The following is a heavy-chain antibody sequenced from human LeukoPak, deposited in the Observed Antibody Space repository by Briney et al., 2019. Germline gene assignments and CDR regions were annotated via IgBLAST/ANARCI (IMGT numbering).Heavy chain of an antibody. CDR1: GFTFSSYA. Sequence: SGGSLRLTCAASGFTFSSYAMSWVGQPQGKGREGVSAIRVSGGSTYYADSVKGRFTISRDNSKNTLYLQMNSLRAEDTAVYYCAKQYYYGSGSYYHFDYWGQGTLVTVSS. J-gene: IGHJ4*02. CDR2: IRVSGGST. CDR3: AKQYYYGSGSYYHFDY. V-gene: IGHV3-23*01. D-gene: IGHD3-10*01.